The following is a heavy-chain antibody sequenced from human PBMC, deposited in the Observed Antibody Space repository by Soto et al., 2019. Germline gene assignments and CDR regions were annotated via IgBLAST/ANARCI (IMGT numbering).Heavy chain of an antibody. CDR2: ISLSGSTI. Sequence: GSLRLSCAASGFAFSNYEMNWVRQAPGKGLEWVSYISLSGSTIYYADSVKGRFTISRDDAKDSLYLEMDSLRADDTAVYYCARESFSASPNFFDYWGQGTLVTVSS. D-gene: IGHD1-26*01. V-gene: IGHV3-48*03. CDR3: ARESFSASPNFFDY. CDR1: GFAFSNYE. J-gene: IGHJ4*02.